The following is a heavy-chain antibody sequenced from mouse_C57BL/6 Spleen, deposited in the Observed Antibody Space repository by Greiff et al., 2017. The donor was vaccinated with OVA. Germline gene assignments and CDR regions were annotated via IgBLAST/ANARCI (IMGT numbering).Heavy chain of an antibody. Sequence: VQLQQPGAELVRPGTSVKLSCKASGYTFTSYWMHWVKQRPGQGLEWIGVIDPSDSYTNYNQKFKGKATLTVDTSSSTAYMQLSSLTSEDSAVYYCARWGMDYWGQGTSVTVSS. CDR1: GYTFTSYW. V-gene: IGHV1-59*01. CDR3: ARWGMDY. CDR2: IDPSDSYT. J-gene: IGHJ4*01.